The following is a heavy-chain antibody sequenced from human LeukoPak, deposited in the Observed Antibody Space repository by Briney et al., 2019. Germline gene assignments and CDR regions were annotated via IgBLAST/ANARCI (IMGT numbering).Heavy chain of an antibody. V-gene: IGHV1-2*02. CDR3: ARGPGGGYDWLGH. CDR2: SNPSSGGT. D-gene: IGHD5-12*01. Sequence: ASVKVSCKASGYIFTGYYLHWVRQAPGQGLEWMGWSNPSSGGTNYAQKFQGRVTMTSDTSISTAYMELSRLRSDDTAVYYCARGPGGGYDWLGHWGQGTLVTVSS. CDR1: GYIFTGYY. J-gene: IGHJ4*02.